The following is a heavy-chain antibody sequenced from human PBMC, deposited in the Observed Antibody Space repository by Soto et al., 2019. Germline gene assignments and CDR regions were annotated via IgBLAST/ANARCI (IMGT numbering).Heavy chain of an antibody. CDR1: GYTFTSYG. V-gene: IGHV1-18*01. D-gene: IGHD3-22*01. CDR2: ISAYNGNT. CDR3: ARDSPQAHNYDSSGYYDPQNFQH. Sequence: QVQLVQSGAEVKKPGASVKVSCKASGYTFTSYGISWVRQAPGQGLEWMGWISAYNGNTNYAQKLQGRVTMTTDTSTSTAYMELRSLRSDDTAVYYCARDSPQAHNYDSSGYYDPQNFQHWGQGTLVTVSS. J-gene: IGHJ1*01.